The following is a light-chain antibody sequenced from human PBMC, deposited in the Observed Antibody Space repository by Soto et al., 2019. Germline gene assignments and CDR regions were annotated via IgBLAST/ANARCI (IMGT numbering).Light chain of an antibody. CDR1: QSINIW. J-gene: IGKJ4*01. CDR3: QNYSNSLFT. CDR2: KAS. Sequence: DIQMTQSPSTLSASVGDRVTITCRASQSINIWLAWYQQKPGKAPKLLIYKASTLESGVPSRFSGSGSGTDFTLTISSLQPDDFATYFCQNYSNSLFTFGGGTKV. V-gene: IGKV1-5*03.